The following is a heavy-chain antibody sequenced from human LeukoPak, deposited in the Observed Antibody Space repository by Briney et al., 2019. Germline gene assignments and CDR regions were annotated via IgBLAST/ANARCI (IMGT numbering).Heavy chain of an antibody. D-gene: IGHD6-13*01. CDR2: ISGSGSIT. V-gene: IGHV3-23*01. CDR1: GFTFNNYA. J-gene: IGHJ4*02. CDR3: AKRGKQQLVPLDY. Sequence: PGGSLRLSCVSSGFTFNNYAMNWVRQAPGKGLEWVSSISGSGSITYYADSVKGRFTISRDTSKNTLWLQMNSLRAEDTAVYYCAKRGKQQLVPLDYWGQGTLVTVSS.